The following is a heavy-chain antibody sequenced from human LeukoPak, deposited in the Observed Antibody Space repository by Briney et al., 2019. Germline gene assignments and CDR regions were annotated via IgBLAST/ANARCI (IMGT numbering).Heavy chain of an antibody. CDR2: MNPNSGNT. CDR3: ARANYYGSGKKDLDY. Sequence: WAPVKVSCKASGYTFTTYDINWVRQATGQGLEWMGWMNPNSGNTGYAQKFQGRVTMTRNTSMSTAYMELNSLRSEDTAVYYCARANYYGSGKKDLDYWGQGTLVTVSS. CDR1: GYTFTTYD. J-gene: IGHJ4*02. V-gene: IGHV1-8*01. D-gene: IGHD3-10*01.